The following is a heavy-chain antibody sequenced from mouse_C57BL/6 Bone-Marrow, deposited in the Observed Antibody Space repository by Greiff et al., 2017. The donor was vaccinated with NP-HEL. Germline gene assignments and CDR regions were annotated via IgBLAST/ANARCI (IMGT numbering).Heavy chain of an antibody. CDR1: GYAFSSSW. D-gene: IGHD1-1*01. V-gene: IGHV1-82*01. CDR2: IYPGDGDT. Sequence: VQLQQSGPELVKPGASVKLSCKASGYAFSSSWMNWVKQRPGKGLEWIGRIYPGDGDTNYNGKFKGQATMTADKSSSTAYMQLSSVTSEDSAVYFCARWHPYCYGSSGAYWGQGTLVTVSA. CDR3: ARWHPYCYGSSGAY. J-gene: IGHJ3*01.